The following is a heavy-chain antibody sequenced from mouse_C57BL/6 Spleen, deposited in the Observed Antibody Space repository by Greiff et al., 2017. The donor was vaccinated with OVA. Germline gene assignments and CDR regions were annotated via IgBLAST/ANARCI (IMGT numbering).Heavy chain of an antibody. J-gene: IGHJ3*01. CDR1: GYTFTDYY. D-gene: IGHD1-1*01. CDR2: INPNNGGT. V-gene: IGHV1-26*01. Sequence: EVQLQQSGPELVKPGASVKISCKASGYTFTDYYMNWVKQSHGKSLEWIGDINPNNGGTSYNQKFKGKATLTVDKSSSTAYMELRSLTSEDSAVYYCARSEYYGSIPLAYWGQGTLVTVSA. CDR3: ARSEYYGSIPLAY.